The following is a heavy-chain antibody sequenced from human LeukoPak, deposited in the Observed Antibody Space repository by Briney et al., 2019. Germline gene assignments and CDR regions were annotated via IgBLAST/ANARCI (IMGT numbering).Heavy chain of an antibody. CDR3: ASESYYYDSSGYYSGY. CDR2: IKQDGSEK. J-gene: IGHJ4*02. Sequence: GGSLRLSCAASGFTFSSYAMSWVRQAPGKGLEWVANIKQDGSEKYYVDSVKGRFTISRDNAKNSLYLQMNSLRAEDTAVYYCASESYYYDSSGYYSGYWGQGTLVTVSS. D-gene: IGHD3-22*01. V-gene: IGHV3-7*01. CDR1: GFTFSSYA.